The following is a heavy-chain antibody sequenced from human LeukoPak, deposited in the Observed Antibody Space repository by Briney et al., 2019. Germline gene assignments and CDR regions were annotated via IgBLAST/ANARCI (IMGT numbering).Heavy chain of an antibody. CDR3: ARVSKVGGGDYFDP. V-gene: IGHV1-2*02. D-gene: IGHD1-26*01. Sequence: ASVKVSCKAAGYAFNAYQMHWVRQAPGQGLEEMGWIYPNGGGANYAQKFQGRVTMTRDTSISTAYMELSRLTSDDTAVYYCARVSKVGGGDYFDPWGQGTLVTVSS. CDR2: IYPNGGGA. J-gene: IGHJ5*02. CDR1: GYAFNAYQ.